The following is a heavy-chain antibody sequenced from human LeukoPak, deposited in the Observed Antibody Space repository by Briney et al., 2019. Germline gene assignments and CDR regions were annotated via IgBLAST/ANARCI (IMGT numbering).Heavy chain of an antibody. CDR2: ITDSGGST. CDR3: ARGPSGYHNT. J-gene: IGHJ4*02. V-gene: IGHV3-23*01. Sequence: GGSLRLSCAASGFTFSSYAMTWVRQTPGKGLEWVSTITDSGGSTYYADSVKGRFTISRDNSKNTLYLQMNSLRAEDTAVYYCARGPSGYHNTGGQGTLVTVSS. D-gene: IGHD5-12*01. CDR1: GFTFSSYA.